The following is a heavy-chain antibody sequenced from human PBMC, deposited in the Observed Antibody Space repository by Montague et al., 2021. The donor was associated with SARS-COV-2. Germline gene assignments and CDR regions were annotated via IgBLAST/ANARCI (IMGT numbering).Heavy chain of an antibody. CDR1: GFTFGDYA. D-gene: IGHD2-8*01. Sequence: SLRLSCAASGFTFGDYALPWVRQAPGKGLEWVGFIRSKAHGETTEFAASVKGSISISRDDSKSVVYLQMNSLKIEDAAVYYCTRAPQNGWGQGTLVTVSS. V-gene: IGHV3-49*04. J-gene: IGHJ4*02. CDR2: IRSKAHGETT. CDR3: TRAPQNG.